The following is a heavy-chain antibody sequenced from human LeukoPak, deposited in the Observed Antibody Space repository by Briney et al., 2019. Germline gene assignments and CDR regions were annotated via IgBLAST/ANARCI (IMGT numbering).Heavy chain of an antibody. V-gene: IGHV4-4*07. J-gene: IGHJ6*02. D-gene: IGHD1/OR15-1a*01. Sequence: SETLSLTCTVSGGSISDYYWTWVRQPAGKGLEWIGRINTSGSTNYNPSLNGRVTMSVDTSKNQFSLKLSSVTAADTAVYYCARDANSHYYYYGMDVWGQGTTVTVSS. CDR2: INTSGST. CDR1: GGSISDYY. CDR3: ARDANSHYYYYGMDV.